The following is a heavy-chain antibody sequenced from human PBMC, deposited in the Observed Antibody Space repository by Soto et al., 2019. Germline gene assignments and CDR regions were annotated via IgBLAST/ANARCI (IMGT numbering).Heavy chain of an antibody. V-gene: IGHV3-23*01. CDR2: ISGSGRYT. J-gene: IGHJ4*02. CDR3: AKVFCSSTSCYTGIGPY. D-gene: IGHD2-2*02. CDR1: GFTFDSCV. Sequence: GGSLRLSCAASGFTFDSCVMSWVRQAPGKGLEWLSLISGSGRYTDYADSVKGRFTISRDNSKNTLYLQMNSLRAEDTAVYYCAKVFCSSTSCYTGIGPYWGQGTLVTVLL.